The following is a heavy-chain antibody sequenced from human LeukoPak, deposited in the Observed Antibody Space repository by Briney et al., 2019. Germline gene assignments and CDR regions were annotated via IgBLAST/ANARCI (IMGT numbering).Heavy chain of an antibody. CDR2: ISYDGSNK. D-gene: IGHD6-13*01. Sequence: GRSLRLSCAASGFTFGSYGMHWVRQAPGKGLEWVAVISYDGSNKYYADSVKGRFTISRDNSKNTLYLQMNSLRAEDTAVYYCAKGLYSSSWYGIDYWGQGTLVTVSP. CDR1: GFTFGSYG. J-gene: IGHJ4*02. V-gene: IGHV3-30*18. CDR3: AKGLYSSSWYGIDY.